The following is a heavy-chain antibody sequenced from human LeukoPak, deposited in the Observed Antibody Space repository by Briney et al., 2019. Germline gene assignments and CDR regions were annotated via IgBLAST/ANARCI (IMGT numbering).Heavy chain of an antibody. CDR2: ISYDGSNK. J-gene: IGHJ6*02. CDR1: GFTFSSYG. Sequence: GGSLRLSCAASGFTFSSYGMHWVRQAPGKGLEWVAVISYDGSNKYYADSVKGRFTISRDNSKNTLYLQMNSLRAEDTAVYYCAKDHTPDTDTGYYYYYGMDVWGQGTTVTVSS. CDR3: AKDHTPDTDTGYYYYYGMDV. D-gene: IGHD2-8*02. V-gene: IGHV3-30*18.